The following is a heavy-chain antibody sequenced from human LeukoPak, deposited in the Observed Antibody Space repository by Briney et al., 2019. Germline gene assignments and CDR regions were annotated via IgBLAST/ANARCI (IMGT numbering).Heavy chain of an antibody. V-gene: IGHV3-21*01. Sequence: PGGSLRLSCAASGFTFSSYSMNWVRQAPGKGLEWVSSISSSSSYIYYADSVKGRFTISRDNAKNSLYLQMNSLRAEDTAVYYCARDAPRGVGDAFGIWGQGTMVTVSS. J-gene: IGHJ3*02. CDR3: ARDAPRGVGDAFGI. CDR1: GFTFSSYS. D-gene: IGHD1-26*01. CDR2: ISSSSSYI.